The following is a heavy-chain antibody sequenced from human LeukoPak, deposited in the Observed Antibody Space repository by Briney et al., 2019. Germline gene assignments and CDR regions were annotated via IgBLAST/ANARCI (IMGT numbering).Heavy chain of an antibody. CDR2: ISAYDGNT. D-gene: IGHD3-10*01. Sequence: GASVKVSCKASGYTFISYGFSWVRQAPGQGLEWMGWISAYDGNTKSAQKFQGRVTMTTDTSTSTAYVELRSLRSDDTAVYYCARDGYGSGKGYFDYWGQGSLVTVSS. CDR3: ARDGYGSGKGYFDY. CDR1: GYTFISYG. J-gene: IGHJ4*02. V-gene: IGHV1-18*01.